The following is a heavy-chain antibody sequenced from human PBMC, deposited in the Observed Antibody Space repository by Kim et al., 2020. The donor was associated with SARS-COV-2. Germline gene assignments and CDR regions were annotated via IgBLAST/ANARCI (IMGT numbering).Heavy chain of an antibody. V-gene: IGHV3-30*04. J-gene: IGHJ4*02. CDR2: ISYDGN. CDR1: GFTFSSYA. D-gene: IGHD4-17*01. CDR3: ARGGYADYGDHVEY. Sequence: GGSLRLSCAASGFTFSSYAMHWVRQAPGKGLEWVAVISYDGNNSVKGRFTITRDNSKNTLYLQMNSLRVEDTAVYYCARGGYADYGDHVEYWGQGTLVT.